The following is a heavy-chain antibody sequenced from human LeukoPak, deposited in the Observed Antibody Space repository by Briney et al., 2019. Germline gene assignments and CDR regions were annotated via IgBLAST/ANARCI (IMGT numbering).Heavy chain of an antibody. CDR1: GYNFTNYA. J-gene: IGHJ3*01. V-gene: IGHV7-4-1*02. CDR2: INTNTGHP. CDR3: ATSLGAGSDAFAL. D-gene: IGHD1-1*01. Sequence: ASVMVSCKASGYNFTNYALNWVRQTPGQGLEWMGWINTNTGHPTYGQGFTARFVFSLDTSVSTAFLQISTLKPADTAIYYCATSLGAGSDAFALWGQGTMVTVSS.